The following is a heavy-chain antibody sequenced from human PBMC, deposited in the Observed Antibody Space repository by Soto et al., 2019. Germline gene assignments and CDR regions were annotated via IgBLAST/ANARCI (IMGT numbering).Heavy chain of an antibody. CDR2: IYYSGST. D-gene: IGHD2-2*01. CDR1: GGSISSGGYY. J-gene: IGHJ6*02. Sequence: QVQLQESGPGLVKPSQTLSLTCTVSGGSISSGGYYWSWIRQHPGKGLEWIGYIYYSGSTYYNPSRKSRVTISVDTSKTQFSLKLSSVTAADTAVYYCARFWRGPAAIYYYYGMDVWGQGTTVTVSS. CDR3: ARFWRGPAAIYYYYGMDV. V-gene: IGHV4-31*03.